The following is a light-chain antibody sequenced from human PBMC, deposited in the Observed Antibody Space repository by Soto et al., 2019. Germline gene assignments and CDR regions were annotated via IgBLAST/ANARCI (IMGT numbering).Light chain of an antibody. CDR3: HQYGDSSWT. CDR1: QSFRGL. V-gene: IGKV3-20*01. CDR2: GAS. J-gene: IGKJ1*01. Sequence: EVVLTQSPVTLSLSPGERATLSCRASQSFRGLLAWYQQKPGRAPRLLIYGASIRATGIPDRFSGSGSETDFTLSISRLEPEDFAVYYCHQYGDSSWTFGQGTKVDIK.